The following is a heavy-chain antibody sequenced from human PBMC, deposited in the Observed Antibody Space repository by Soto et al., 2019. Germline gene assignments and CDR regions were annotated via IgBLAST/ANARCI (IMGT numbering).Heavy chain of an antibody. Sequence: PSETLSLTCTVSGGSISSSSYYWGWIRQPPGKGLEWIGSIYYSGSTYYNPSLKSRVTISVDTSKNQFSLKLSSVTAADTAVYYCARQTYSSGWYFDYWGQGTLVTDSS. V-gene: IGHV4-39*01. CDR2: IYYSGST. J-gene: IGHJ4*02. CDR1: GGSISSSSYY. CDR3: ARQTYSSGWYFDY. D-gene: IGHD6-19*01.